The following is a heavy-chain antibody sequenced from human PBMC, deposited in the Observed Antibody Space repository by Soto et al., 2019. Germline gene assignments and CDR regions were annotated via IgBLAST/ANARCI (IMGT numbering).Heavy chain of an antibody. CDR1: GYSFTSYW. D-gene: IGHD3-10*01. CDR3: ARLPGMVRGNSYGMDV. CDR2: IYPGDSDT. Sequence: LKISCKGSGYSFTSYWICWVRQMPGKGLEWMGIIYPGDSDTRYSPSFQGQVTISADKSISTAYLQWSSLKASDTAMYYCARLPGMVRGNSYGMDVWGQGTTVTVSS. V-gene: IGHV5-51*01. J-gene: IGHJ6*02.